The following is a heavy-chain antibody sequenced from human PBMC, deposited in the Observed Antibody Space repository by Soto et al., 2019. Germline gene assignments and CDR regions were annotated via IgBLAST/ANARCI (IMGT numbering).Heavy chain of an antibody. CDR1: VGSISSSSYY. D-gene: IGHD2-2*01. CDR2: IYYSGKK. V-gene: IGHV4-39*02. Sequence: QLQLQESGPGLVKPSETLSLTCTVSVGSISSSSYYWGWIRQPPGKGLEWIGSIYYSGKKYYNPSLKSRVTISVDTSKNHFSLRLSSVTAAYTTVYYCARLIHCLSPSCYFDYWGQGTLVTVSS. CDR3: ARLIHCLSPSCYFDY. J-gene: IGHJ4*02.